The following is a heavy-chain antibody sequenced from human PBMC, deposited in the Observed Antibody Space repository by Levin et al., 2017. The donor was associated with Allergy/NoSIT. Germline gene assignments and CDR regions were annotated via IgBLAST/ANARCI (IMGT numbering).Heavy chain of an antibody. CDR3: ARAYTYGFDY. D-gene: IGHD5-18*01. V-gene: IGHV2-5*02. CDR2: IYWDDDK. Sequence: SGPTLVKPTQTLTLTCTFSGFSLSAGTVGVGWIRPPPGKALEWLALIYWDDDKRHSPSLKSRLTITKDTSKNQVVLTMTNMDPVDTATYYCARAYTYGFDYWGQGTLLTVST. CDR1: GFSLSAGTVG. J-gene: IGHJ4*02.